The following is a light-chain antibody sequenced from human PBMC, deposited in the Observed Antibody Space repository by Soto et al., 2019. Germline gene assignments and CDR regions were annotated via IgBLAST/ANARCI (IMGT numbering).Light chain of an antibody. Sequence: DIQLTQSPSSLSASIGDRVTITCRASQSIPNSLNWYQQKPGKAPKLLIYATSGLQSGVPSRFSGSGSGTDFTLTISSLQREDFEAYYCQQSLSSSWTFGQGTKVHI. J-gene: IGKJ1*01. CDR3: QQSLSSSWT. V-gene: IGKV1-39*01. CDR1: QSIPNS. CDR2: ATS.